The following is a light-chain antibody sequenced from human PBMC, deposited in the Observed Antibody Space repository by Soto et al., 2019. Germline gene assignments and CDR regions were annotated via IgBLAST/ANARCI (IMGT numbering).Light chain of an antibody. Sequence: EIVLTQSPGSLSLSPGERATLPCRASQSVKSSYLAWYQHKPGQAPRLLIYGTSSRATGIPDRFSGSGSGTDFTLTISRLEPEDFAVYYCQQYGSSITFGQGTRREIK. V-gene: IGKV3-20*01. J-gene: IGKJ5*01. CDR1: QSVKSSY. CDR3: QQYGSSIT. CDR2: GTS.